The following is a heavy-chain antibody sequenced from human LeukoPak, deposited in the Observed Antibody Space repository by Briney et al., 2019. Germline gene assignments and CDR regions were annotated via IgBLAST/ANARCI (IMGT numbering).Heavy chain of an antibody. V-gene: IGHV3-30*02. Sequence: GGSLRLSCSASGLTFSTCAMHWVRQAPGRGLEWLTLIRPDGGKKFYSDSVKGRFTVSRDNFKNMLYLEMNSLRSEDTAVYYCVKDDTVLHFSGQGTLVSVSS. CDR3: VKDDTVLHF. J-gene: IGHJ4*02. D-gene: IGHD4-11*01. CDR1: GLTFSTCA. CDR2: IRPDGGKK.